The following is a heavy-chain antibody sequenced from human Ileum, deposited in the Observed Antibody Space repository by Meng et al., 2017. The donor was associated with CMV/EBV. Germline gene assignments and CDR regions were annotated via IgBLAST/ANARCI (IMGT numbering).Heavy chain of an antibody. V-gene: IGHV3-15*05. CDR3: TTPQGWLMRALGY. CDR2: IKSKSDGGTT. J-gene: IGHJ4*02. Sequence: GESLKISCEASGFTFSKAWMSWVRQAPGKGLEWVGRIKSKSDGGTTDYSSTVKGRFIISRDDSRITLYLQMNSLKTADTAVYFCTTPQGWLMRALGYWGQGTLVTVSS. D-gene: IGHD3-22*01. CDR1: GFTFSKAW.